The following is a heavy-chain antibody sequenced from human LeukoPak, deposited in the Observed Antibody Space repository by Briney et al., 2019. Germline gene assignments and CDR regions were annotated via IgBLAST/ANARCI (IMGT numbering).Heavy chain of an antibody. Sequence: SETLSLTCTVSGGSISSGGYYWSWIRQHPGKGLEWIGYIYYSGSTYYNPSLKSRVTISADTSKNQFSLKLSSVTAADTAVYYCARVVGATSILSQGPIDYWGQGTLVTVSS. D-gene: IGHD1-26*01. CDR3: ARVVGATSILSQGPIDY. V-gene: IGHV4-31*03. J-gene: IGHJ4*02. CDR1: GGSISSGGYY. CDR2: IYYSGST.